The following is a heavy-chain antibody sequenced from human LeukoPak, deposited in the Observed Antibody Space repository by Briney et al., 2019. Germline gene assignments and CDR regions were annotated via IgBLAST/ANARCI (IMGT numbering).Heavy chain of an antibody. Sequence: ASVKVSCKPSGYTFTGYYPHWVRQAPGQGLEWMGWISPNTGATMYAQKFQGRVTLTRDTSIDTGYMELNSLRSDDTAVYYCARDRVGSGWPRPYYFEFWGQGTLVSVSS. J-gene: IGHJ4*02. V-gene: IGHV1-2*02. CDR2: ISPNTGAT. CDR1: GYTFTGYY. CDR3: ARDRVGSGWPRPYYFEF. D-gene: IGHD6-19*01.